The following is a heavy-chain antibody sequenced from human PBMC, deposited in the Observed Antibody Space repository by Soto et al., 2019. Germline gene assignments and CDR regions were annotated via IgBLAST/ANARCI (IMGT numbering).Heavy chain of an antibody. CDR2: INNDGGAT. V-gene: IGHV3-74*01. Sequence: EEQVVESGGGLVQPGGSLRLSCAASGFIFTGHCMHWVRQGPGKGLDWVSGINNDGGATFYADSVKGRFTISRDNSNNMVYLQMNSLGSEDSAVYYCCTVFDLWGHGTQVTVSS. CDR3: CTVFDL. J-gene: IGHJ5*02. CDR1: GFIFTGHC. D-gene: IGHD4-4*01.